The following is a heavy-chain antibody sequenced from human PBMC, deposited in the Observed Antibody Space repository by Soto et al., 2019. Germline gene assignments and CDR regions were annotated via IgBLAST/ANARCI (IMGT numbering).Heavy chain of an antibody. V-gene: IGHV3-23*01. CDR3: AKTPFVVVPAANNWFDP. Sequence: PGGSLRLSCAASGFTFSDYAMTWVRQAPRKGLEWVSAISGSSDSTYYADSVKGRFTISRDNSKNTLYLQMNSLRAEDTAVYYCAKTPFVVVPAANNWFDPWGQGTLVTVSS. D-gene: IGHD2-2*01. CDR1: GFTFSDYA. CDR2: ISGSSDST. J-gene: IGHJ5*02.